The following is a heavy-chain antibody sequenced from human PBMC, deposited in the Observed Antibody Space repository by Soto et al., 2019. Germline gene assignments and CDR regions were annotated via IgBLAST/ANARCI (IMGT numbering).Heavy chain of an antibody. Sequence: QMQMQESGPRLVKPSETLSLTCTVSGASITDSYWSWIRQPPEKGLELIGYIYFSGVATYNPSLKSRATMSRDTSKNEFSLKVTSVTAADTAIYYCARGDSDLAVSEAAYWGQGTLVTVSS. V-gene: IGHV4-59*01. CDR1: GASITDSY. J-gene: IGHJ1*01. D-gene: IGHD2-15*01. CDR3: ARGDSDLAVSEAAY. CDR2: IYFSGVA.